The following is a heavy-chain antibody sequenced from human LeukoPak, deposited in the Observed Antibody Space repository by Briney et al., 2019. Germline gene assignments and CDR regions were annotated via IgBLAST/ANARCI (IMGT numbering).Heavy chain of an antibody. CDR3: AKDLTYGEYAGGDAFDI. Sequence: PGGSLRLSCVASGFTFSRYWMHWVRQAPGKGLVWVSRINSDGRSTNYADSVKGRFSISRDNSKNTLYLQMNSLRAEDTAVYYCAKDLTYGEYAGGDAFDIWGQGTMVTVSS. J-gene: IGHJ3*02. V-gene: IGHV3-74*01. CDR2: INSDGRST. D-gene: IGHD4-17*01. CDR1: GFTFSRYW.